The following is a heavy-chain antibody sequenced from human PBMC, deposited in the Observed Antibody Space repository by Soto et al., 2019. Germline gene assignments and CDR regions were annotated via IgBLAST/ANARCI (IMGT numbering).Heavy chain of an antibody. CDR2: INPSGGST. V-gene: IGHV1-46*01. CDR3: ARAAAMVRGVIMRSDAFDI. D-gene: IGHD3-10*01. J-gene: IGHJ3*02. Sequence: GASVRIYSKTSGYTYRSYYMHWLRQAKKQGLEWMGIINPSGGSTSYAQKFQGRVTITADKSTSTAYMELSSLRSEDTAVYYCARAAAMVRGVIMRSDAFDIWGQGTMVTVSS. CDR1: GYTYRSYY.